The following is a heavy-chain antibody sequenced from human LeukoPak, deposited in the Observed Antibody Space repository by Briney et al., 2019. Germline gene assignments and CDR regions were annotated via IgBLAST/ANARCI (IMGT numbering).Heavy chain of an antibody. D-gene: IGHD2-15*01. CDR2: INPNSGGT. Sequence: AAVKVSCKASGYTFTGYYMHWVRQAPGQGLEWMEWINPNSGGTNYTQTFQGRVTMTRDTSISTAYMELSRLRSDDTAVYYCARGLYCSGGSCYGPSFDIWGQGTMVTVSS. CDR1: GYTFTGYY. J-gene: IGHJ3*02. V-gene: IGHV1-2*02. CDR3: ARGLYCSGGSCYGPSFDI.